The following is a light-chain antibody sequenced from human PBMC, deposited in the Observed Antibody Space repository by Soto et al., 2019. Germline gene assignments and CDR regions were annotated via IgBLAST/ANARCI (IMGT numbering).Light chain of an antibody. Sequence: QSALTQPASVSGSPGQSITISCTGTSSDVGTYNLVSWYQHHPGKAPQLMIYEGSKRPAGVSNRFSGSKSGNTASLTISGLQAEDEADYYCCSYAGSGTLYVFGPGTKVTVL. J-gene: IGLJ1*01. CDR2: EGS. CDR3: CSYAGSGTLYV. V-gene: IGLV2-23*01. CDR1: SSDVGTYNL.